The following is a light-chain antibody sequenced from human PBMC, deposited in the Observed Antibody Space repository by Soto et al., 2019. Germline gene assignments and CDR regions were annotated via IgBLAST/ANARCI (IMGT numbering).Light chain of an antibody. CDR3: HQYNSWYT. CDR2: GAS. Sequence: VVMTQYPATLSVSPGRRAILSCRASQSVSSNLAWYQQKPGQAPRLLIYGASTRATGIPARFSGSGSGTFFSLTISSLQSEDFADYYCHQYNSWYTFGQGTKLEIK. J-gene: IGKJ2*01. V-gene: IGKV3-15*01. CDR1: QSVSSN.